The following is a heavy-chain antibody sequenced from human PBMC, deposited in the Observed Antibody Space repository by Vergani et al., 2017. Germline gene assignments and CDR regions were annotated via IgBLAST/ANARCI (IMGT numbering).Heavy chain of an antibody. D-gene: IGHD3-10*01. J-gene: IGHJ4*02. V-gene: IGHV3-30*02. CDR1: GLTFSNYG. CDR3: ANEGSANRIRGWLDH. CDR2: IQYDGSDI. Sequence: QVQLVESGGGVVQPGRSLRLSCAASGLTFSNYGMHWVRQTPGKGLEWVAFIQYDGSDIFYADFVEGRFTISRDNSKNSLYLQMRSLRFDDTAVYYCANEGSANRIRGWLDHWGQGALVTVSS.